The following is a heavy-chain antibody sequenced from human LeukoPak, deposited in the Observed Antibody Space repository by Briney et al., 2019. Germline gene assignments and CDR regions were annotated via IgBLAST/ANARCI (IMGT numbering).Heavy chain of an antibody. CDR2: IYYSGST. D-gene: IGHD4-17*01. CDR1: GGSISSHY. J-gene: IGHJ4*02. CDR3: ARQHDYGDFYYFDY. V-gene: IGHV4-59*11. Sequence: SETLSLTCTAAGGSISSHYWSWIRQPPGKGLEWIGYIYYSGSTNYNPSLKSRATTSVDTSKNQFSLQLSSVTAADTAVYYCARQHDYGDFYYFDYWGQGTLVTVSS.